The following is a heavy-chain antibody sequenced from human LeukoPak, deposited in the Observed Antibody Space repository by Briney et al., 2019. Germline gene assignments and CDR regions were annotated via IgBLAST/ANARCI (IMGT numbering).Heavy chain of an antibody. D-gene: IGHD6-6*01. V-gene: IGHV3-30*02. CDR3: ANAGYSSSSIDY. J-gene: IGHJ4*02. CDR1: GFTFSTYG. Sequence: GGSLRLSCAASGFTFSTYGMHWVRQAPGKGLEWVAFIRYDGNNKYYADSVKGRFTISRDNSKNTLYLQMNSLRAEDTAVYYCANAGYSSSSIDYWGQGTLVTVSS. CDR2: IRYDGNNK.